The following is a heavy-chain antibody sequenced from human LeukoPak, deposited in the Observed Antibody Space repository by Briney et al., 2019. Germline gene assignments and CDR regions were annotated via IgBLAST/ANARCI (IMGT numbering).Heavy chain of an antibody. V-gene: IGHV1-2*02. CDR1: GYTFTGYY. D-gene: IGHD3-9*01. CDR3: ARTYDILTGLGLDP. CDR2: INPNSGGT. J-gene: IGHJ5*02. Sequence: VASVKVSCKASGYTFTGYYMHWVRQAPGQGLEWMGWINPNSGGTNYAQKFQGRVTMTRDTSISTAYMELSRLRSDDTAVYYCARTYDILTGLGLDPWGQGTLVTVSS.